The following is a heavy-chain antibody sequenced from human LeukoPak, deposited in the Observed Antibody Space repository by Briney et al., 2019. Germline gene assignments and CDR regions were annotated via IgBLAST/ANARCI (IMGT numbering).Heavy chain of an antibody. CDR3: ARDLRQQPDAFDI. CDR1: GGSFSGYY. V-gene: IGHV4-4*07. J-gene: IGHJ3*02. Sequence: PSETLSLTCAVYGGSFSGYYWSWIRQPAGKGLEWIGRIYTSGSTNYNPSLKSRVTMSVDTSKNQFSLKLSSVTAADTAVYYCARDLRQQPDAFDIWGQGTMVTVSS. D-gene: IGHD6-13*01. CDR2: IYTSGST.